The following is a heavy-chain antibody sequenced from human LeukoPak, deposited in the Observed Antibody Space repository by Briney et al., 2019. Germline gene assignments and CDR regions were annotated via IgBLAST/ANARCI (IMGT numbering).Heavy chain of an antibody. V-gene: IGHV3-23*01. Sequence: GGSLRLSCAAYGFTFSIYAMSWVRQAPGKGLEWVSAISGSGGSTYYADSVKGRFTISRDNSKNTLYLQMNSLRAEDTAVYYCAKALRRYSSGWYDWFDPWGQGTLVTVSS. D-gene: IGHD6-19*01. CDR3: AKALRRYSSGWYDWFDP. CDR1: GFTFSIYA. CDR2: ISGSGGST. J-gene: IGHJ5*02.